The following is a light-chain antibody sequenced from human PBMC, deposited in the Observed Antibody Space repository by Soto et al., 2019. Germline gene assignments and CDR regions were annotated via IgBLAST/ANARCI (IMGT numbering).Light chain of an antibody. CDR1: SNDVGGYDY. V-gene: IGLV2-14*01. CDR3: NSYTSSSTLV. CDR2: EVS. Sequence: QSALTQPASVSGSPGQSITISCSGTSNDVGGYDYVSWYQQHPGKAPKLVIYEVSNRPSRVSNRFSGSKSGNTASLTISGLQPEDEADYYCNSYTSSSTLVFGGGTKLTVL. J-gene: IGLJ2*01.